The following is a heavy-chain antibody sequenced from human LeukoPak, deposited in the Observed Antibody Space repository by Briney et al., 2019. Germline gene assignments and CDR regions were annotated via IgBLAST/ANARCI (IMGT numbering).Heavy chain of an antibody. CDR1: GGSISSSSYY. Sequence: PSETLSLTCTVSGGSISSSSYYWGWIRQPPGKGLEWIGSIYYSGSTYYNPSLKSRVTISVDTSKNQFSLKLSSVTAADTAVYYCARPSPDNIAAAAPFAFDIWGQGTMVTVSS. V-gene: IGHV4-39*01. CDR3: ARPSPDNIAAAAPFAFDI. J-gene: IGHJ3*02. CDR2: IYYSGST. D-gene: IGHD6-13*01.